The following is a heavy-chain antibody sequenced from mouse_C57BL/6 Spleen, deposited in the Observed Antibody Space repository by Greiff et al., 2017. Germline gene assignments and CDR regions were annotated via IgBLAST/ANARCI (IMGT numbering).Heavy chain of an antibody. V-gene: IGHV1-15*01. Sequence: QVQLQQSGAELVRPGASVTLSCKASGYTFTDYEMHWVKQTPVHGLEWIGAIDPETGGTAYNQKFKGKAILTADKSSSTAYMELRSLTSEDSAVYYCTNYSNYVGFAYWGHGTLVTVSA. CDR2: IDPETGGT. CDR3: TNYSNYVGFAY. CDR1: GYTFTDYE. D-gene: IGHD2-5*01. J-gene: IGHJ3*01.